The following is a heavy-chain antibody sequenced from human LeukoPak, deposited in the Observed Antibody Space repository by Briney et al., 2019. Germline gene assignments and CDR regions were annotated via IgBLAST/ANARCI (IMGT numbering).Heavy chain of an antibody. V-gene: IGHV4-30-4*01. CDR3: ARDVVLDAFDI. Sequence: KPSETLSLTCTVSGGSISSGDYYWSWIRQPPGKGLEWIGYIYYSGSTYYNPSLKSRVTISVDTSKNQFSLKLSSVTAADTAVYYCARDVVLDAFDIWGQGTMVTVSS. CDR2: IYYSGST. CDR1: GGSISSGDYY. D-gene: IGHD2-21*01. J-gene: IGHJ3*02.